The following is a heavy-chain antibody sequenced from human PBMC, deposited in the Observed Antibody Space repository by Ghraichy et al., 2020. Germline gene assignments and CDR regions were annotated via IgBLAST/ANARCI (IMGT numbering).Heavy chain of an antibody. CDR1: GFTFSSYG. CDR3: ARDGGGYDILTGYYTY. V-gene: IGHV3-33*01. J-gene: IGHJ4*02. CDR2: IWYDGSNK. D-gene: IGHD3-9*01. Sequence: GGSLRLSCAASGFTFSSYGMHWVRQAPGKGLEWVAVIWYDGSNKYYADSVKGRFTISRDDSKNTLYLQMNSLRAEDTAVYYCARDGGGYDILTGYYTYWGQGTLVTVSS.